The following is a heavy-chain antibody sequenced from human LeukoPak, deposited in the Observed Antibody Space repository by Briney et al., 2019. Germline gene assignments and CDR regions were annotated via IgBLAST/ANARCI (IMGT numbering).Heavy chain of an antibody. CDR1: GFTLTTYS. J-gene: IGHJ4*02. Sequence: GGSLRLSCAASGFTLTTYSIHWVRQAPGKGLEWVAVMSYDGTNKYYADSVKGRFIISRDNSENTVYLQMNDLRAEDTAVYYCARVRVPSRILLPYFDYWGQGTLVTASS. V-gene: IGHV3-30*03. CDR2: MSYDGTNK. D-gene: IGHD2-15*01. CDR3: ARVRVPSRILLPYFDY.